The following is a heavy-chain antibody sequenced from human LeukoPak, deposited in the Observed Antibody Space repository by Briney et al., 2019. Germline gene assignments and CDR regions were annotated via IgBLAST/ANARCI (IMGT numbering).Heavy chain of an antibody. CDR2: INPNSGGT. V-gene: IGHV1-2*02. CDR1: GYTFTGYY. D-gene: IGHD6-13*01. J-gene: IGHJ4*02. Sequence: GASVKVSCKASGYTFTGYYMHWVRQAPGQGLEWMGWINPNSGGTNYAQKFQGRVTMTRDTSISTAYMELSRLRSDDTAVYYCARVSIAAAGPNLDYWGQGALVTVSS. CDR3: ARVSIAAAGPNLDY.